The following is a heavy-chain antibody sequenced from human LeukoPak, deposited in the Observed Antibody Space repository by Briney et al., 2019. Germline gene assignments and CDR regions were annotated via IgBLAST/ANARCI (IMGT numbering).Heavy chain of an antibody. CDR3: ARGGITMIVVVTQSPSDY. D-gene: IGHD3-22*01. CDR1: GFTFSNHG. J-gene: IGHJ4*02. V-gene: IGHV3-21*01. Sequence: PGGSLRLSCAASGFTFSNHGMNWVRQAPGKGLEWVSSISSSSSYIYYADSVKGRFTISRDNAKNSLYLQMNSLRAEDTAVYYCARGGITMIVVVTQSPSDYWGQGTLVTVSS. CDR2: ISSSSSYI.